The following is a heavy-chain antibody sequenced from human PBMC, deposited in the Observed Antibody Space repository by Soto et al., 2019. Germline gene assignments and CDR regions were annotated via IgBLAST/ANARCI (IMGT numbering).Heavy chain of an antibody. D-gene: IGHD6-19*01. J-gene: IGHJ4*02. CDR1: GYTFTSYG. Sequence: ASVKVSCKASGYTFTSYGISWVRQAPGQGLEWMGWISAYNGNTNYAQKLQGRVTMTTDTSTSTAYMELRSLRSDDTAVYYCARDVAVAGTDPWDYWGQGXLVTVSS. CDR3: ARDVAVAGTDPWDY. CDR2: ISAYNGNT. V-gene: IGHV1-18*04.